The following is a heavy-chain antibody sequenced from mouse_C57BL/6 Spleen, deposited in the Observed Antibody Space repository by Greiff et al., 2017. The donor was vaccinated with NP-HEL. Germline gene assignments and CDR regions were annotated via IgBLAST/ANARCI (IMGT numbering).Heavy chain of an antibody. D-gene: IGHD1-1*01. J-gene: IGHJ1*03. CDR1: GYAFSSSW. Sequence: QVQLKQSGPELVKPGASVKISCKASGYAFSSSWMNWVKQRPGKGLEWIGRIYPGDGDTNYNGKFKGKATLTADKSSSTAYMQLSSLTSEDSAVYFCARRGGDYYGSHWYFDVWGTGTTVTVSS. V-gene: IGHV1-82*01. CDR3: ARRGGDYYGSHWYFDV. CDR2: IYPGDGDT.